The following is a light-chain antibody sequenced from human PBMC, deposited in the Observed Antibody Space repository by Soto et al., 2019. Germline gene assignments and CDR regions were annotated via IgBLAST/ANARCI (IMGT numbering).Light chain of an antibody. J-gene: IGKJ4*01. Sequence: EIVLTQFPATLSLSPGERATLSCRACQSVSTFLAWYQQKPGQAPRLVVYDASKRATGIPARFSGSGSGTEFTLTISSLQSEDFAVYYCQQYNNWPPLTFGGGTKVEIK. CDR3: QQYNNWPPLT. CDR2: DAS. V-gene: IGKV3-11*01. CDR1: QSVSTF.